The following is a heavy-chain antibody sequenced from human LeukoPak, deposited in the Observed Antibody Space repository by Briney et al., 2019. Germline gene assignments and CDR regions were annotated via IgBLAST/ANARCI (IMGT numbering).Heavy chain of an antibody. CDR1: GGSISSYY. Sequence: SETLSLTCTVSGGSISSYYWNWIRQPPGKGLEWIGYIDYSESTNYNPSLKSRVTISVDAPKNQFSLKLSSVTAADTAVYYCARAVRFHYGSELYYGHHFDYWPQGPLVTVSS. CDR2: IDYSEST. J-gene: IGHJ4*02. V-gene: IGHV4-59*01. CDR3: ARAVRFHYGSELYYGHHFDY. D-gene: IGHD3-10*01.